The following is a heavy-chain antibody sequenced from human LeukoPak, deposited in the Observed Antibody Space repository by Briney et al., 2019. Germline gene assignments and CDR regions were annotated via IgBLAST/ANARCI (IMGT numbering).Heavy chain of an antibody. J-gene: IGHJ3*02. CDR3: ARNYYYDSSDRGFDI. CDR2: IYYSGST. V-gene: IGHV4-59*01. Sequence: SETLSLTCTVSGGSISSYYWSWIRQPPGKGLEWIGYIYYSGSTNYNPSLKSRVTISVDTSKNQFSLKLSSVTAADTAVYYCARNYYYDSSDRGFDIWGQGTMVTVSS. D-gene: IGHD3-22*01. CDR1: GGSISSYY.